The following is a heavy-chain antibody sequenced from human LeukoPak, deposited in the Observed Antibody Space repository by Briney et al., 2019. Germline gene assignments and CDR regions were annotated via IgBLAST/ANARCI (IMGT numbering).Heavy chain of an antibody. J-gene: IGHJ4*02. D-gene: IGHD4-23*01. CDR2: INSDGSST. Sequence: GGSLRLSCAASGFTFSSYWMHWVRQAPGKGLGWVSRINSDGSSTSYADSVKGRFTISRDNAKNTLYLQMNSLRAEDTAVYYCARDYGGAYFDYWGQGTLVTVSS. V-gene: IGHV3-74*01. CDR3: ARDYGGAYFDY. CDR1: GFTFSSYW.